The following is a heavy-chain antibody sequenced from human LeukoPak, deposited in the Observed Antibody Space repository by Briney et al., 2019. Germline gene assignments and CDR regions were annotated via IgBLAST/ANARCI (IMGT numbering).Heavy chain of an antibody. D-gene: IGHD2-21*01. CDR1: GFTFDSYA. CDR2: ISGSGGDT. J-gene: IGHJ4*02. CDR3: ANPGCGAGCYYMLN. V-gene: IGHV3-23*01. Sequence: PGGSLRLSCAASGFTFDSYAMSWVRQAPGKGLEWVSGISGSGGDTYYADSVKGRFTISRDNSKNTLYLQMNSLRAEDTAVYYCANPGCGAGCYYMLNWGQGTRVTVSS.